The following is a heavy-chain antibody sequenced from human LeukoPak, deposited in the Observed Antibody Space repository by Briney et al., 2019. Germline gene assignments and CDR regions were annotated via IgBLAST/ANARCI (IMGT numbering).Heavy chain of an antibody. J-gene: IGHJ5*02. Sequence: ASVKVSCKASGYTFTSYYMHWVRQAPGQGLEWMGIINPSGGSTSYAQKFQGRVTMTRDTSISTAYMELSRLRSGDTAVYYCARPYCSSTSCYGWFDPWGQGTLVTVSS. D-gene: IGHD2-2*01. CDR3: ARPYCSSTSCYGWFDP. CDR1: GYTFTSYY. V-gene: IGHV1-46*01. CDR2: INPSGGST.